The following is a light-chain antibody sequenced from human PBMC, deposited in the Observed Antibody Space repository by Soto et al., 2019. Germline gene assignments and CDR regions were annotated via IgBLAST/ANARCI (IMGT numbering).Light chain of an antibody. J-gene: IGLJ1*01. CDR1: SSNMGGNS. Sequence: QSVLTQPPSVSAAPGQKVTISCAGSSSNMGGNSVSWYQQLPGTAPKLLMYDDNKRPSGIPNRFSDSKSGTSATLGLTGFQTGDEADYYCGSWDSSLSAFVFGTGTKATVL. CDR2: DDN. CDR3: GSWDSSLSAFV. V-gene: IGLV1-51*01.